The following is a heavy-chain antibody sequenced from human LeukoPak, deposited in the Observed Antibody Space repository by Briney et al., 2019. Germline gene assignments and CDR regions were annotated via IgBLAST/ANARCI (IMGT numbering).Heavy chain of an antibody. V-gene: IGHV3-23*01. CDR3: ARGSSGYRLDY. CDR2: ISGSGGST. J-gene: IGHJ4*02. CDR1: GFTFSSYA. Sequence: GGSLRLSCAASGFTFSSYAMSWVRQAPGKGLEWVSAISGSGGSTYYADSVKGRFTISRDNSKNTVYLQMNSLRPEDTALYYCARGSSGYRLDYWGQGTLVIVSS. D-gene: IGHD3-22*01.